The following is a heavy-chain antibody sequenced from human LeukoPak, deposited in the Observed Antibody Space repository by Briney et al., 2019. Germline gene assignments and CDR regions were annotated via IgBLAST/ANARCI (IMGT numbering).Heavy chain of an antibody. Sequence: PGGSLRLSCAVSGFTFSRHWMSWVRQAPGKGLEWLANIKQDGSEKYYVDSVEGRFTISRDNAKNSLYLQMNSLRAKDTAVYYCARSYYGSGTSYGMDVWGQGTTVTVSS. D-gene: IGHD3-10*01. V-gene: IGHV3-7*01. CDR2: IKQDGSEK. CDR3: ARSYYGSGTSYGMDV. CDR1: GFTFSRHW. J-gene: IGHJ6*02.